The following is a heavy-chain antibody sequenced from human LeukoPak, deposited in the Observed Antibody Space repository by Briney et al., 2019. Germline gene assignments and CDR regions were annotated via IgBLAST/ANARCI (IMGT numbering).Heavy chain of an antibody. D-gene: IGHD6-13*01. CDR1: GGSFIGYY. CDR2: INHSGST. V-gene: IGHV4-34*01. J-gene: IGHJ4*02. Sequence: SETLSLTCAVYGGSFIGYYWSWIRQPPGKGLEWIGEINHSGSTNYNPSLKSRVTISVDTSKNQFSLKLRSVTAADTAVYYCARALYRSSIGRVLVYWGQGTLVTVSS. CDR3: ARALYRSSIGRVLVY.